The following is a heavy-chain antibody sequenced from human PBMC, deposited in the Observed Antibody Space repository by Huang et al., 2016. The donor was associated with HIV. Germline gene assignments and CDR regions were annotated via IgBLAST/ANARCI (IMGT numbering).Heavy chain of an antibody. D-gene: IGHD3-10*01. CDR3: ARLIGSPSFYYGLDV. CDR2: IYPGDSDT. J-gene: IGHJ6*02. Sequence: EVQLVQSGAEVKKPGESLKISCKGSGYRFRSNWIGWVRQMPGKVLEWMGIIYPGDSDTRYSPSFQGQVTISADKSINTAYLQWSSLKASDTAMYYCARLIGSPSFYYGLDVWGQGTTVTVSS. V-gene: IGHV5-51*01. CDR1: GYRFRSNW.